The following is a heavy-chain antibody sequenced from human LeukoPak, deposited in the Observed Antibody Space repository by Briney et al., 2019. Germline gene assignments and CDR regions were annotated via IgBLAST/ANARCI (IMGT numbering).Heavy chain of an antibody. CDR1: GFLFSDCT. J-gene: IGHJ4*02. Sequence: GGSLRLSCAPSGFLFSDCTMSWLRQAPGEGLQWVSAITPNGGFATYAESVTCRFISSRDNTRNTHYLQMNSLRAEDTAVYDCAKPHASGIYLPYDNWGQGTPVTVSS. CDR2: ITPNGGFA. V-gene: IGHV3-23*01. D-gene: IGHD3-10*01. CDR3: AKPHASGIYLPYDN.